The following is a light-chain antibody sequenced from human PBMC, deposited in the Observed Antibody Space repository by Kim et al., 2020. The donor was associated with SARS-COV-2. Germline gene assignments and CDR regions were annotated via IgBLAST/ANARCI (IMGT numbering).Light chain of an antibody. CDR3: QQTFSTQYS. V-gene: IGKV1-39*01. J-gene: IGKJ2*03. Sequence: SVTCACRARQSVSSNLNWYQQGPGKALWLLISAASNLQSGVPSRFSGSGSGTGFTLTISSLQPEDVGSYYCQQTFSTQYSFGQGTKLEI. CDR1: QSVSSN. CDR2: AAS.